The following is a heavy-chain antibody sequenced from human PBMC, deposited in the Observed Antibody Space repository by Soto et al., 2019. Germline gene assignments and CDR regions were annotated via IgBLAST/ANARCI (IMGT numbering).Heavy chain of an antibody. Sequence: ASVKVSCKVSGYTLTELSMHWVRQAPGEGLEWMGGFDPEDGETIYAQKFQGRVTMTEDTSTDTAYMELSSLRSEDTAVYYCATAPSQLVAGIGNPWGQGTLVTVSS. CDR2: FDPEDGET. D-gene: IGHD6-19*01. J-gene: IGHJ5*02. CDR3: ATAPSQLVAGIGNP. V-gene: IGHV1-24*01. CDR1: GYTLTELS.